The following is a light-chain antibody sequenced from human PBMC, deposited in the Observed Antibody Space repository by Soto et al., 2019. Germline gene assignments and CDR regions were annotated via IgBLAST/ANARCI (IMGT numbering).Light chain of an antibody. V-gene: IGKV3-15*01. CDR1: QSVSSN. CDR3: QQYNNWPPSRT. CDR2: GAS. J-gene: IGKJ1*01. Sequence: EIVMTQSPATLSVSPWERATLSCMASQSVSSNLAWYQQKPGQAPRLLIYGASTRATGIPARFSGSGSGTEFTLTISSLQSEDFAVYYCQQYNNWPPSRTFGQGTKVDIK.